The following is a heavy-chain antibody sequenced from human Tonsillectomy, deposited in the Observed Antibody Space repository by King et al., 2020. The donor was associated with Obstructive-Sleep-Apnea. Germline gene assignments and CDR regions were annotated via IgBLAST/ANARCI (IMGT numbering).Heavy chain of an antibody. CDR1: GFTVSSNY. J-gene: IGHJ4*02. V-gene: IGHV3-66*01. CDR3: ARGSGYSYGFFDF. Sequence: VQLVESGGGLVQPGGSLKLSCAVSGFTVSSNYMNWVRQAPGKGPEWVSVFYIDGRRYYADSVKGRFTISRGNSANELYLQMHSLRAEDTAVYYCARGSGYSYGFFDFWGQGTLVTVSS. CDR2: FYIDGRR. D-gene: IGHD5-18*01.